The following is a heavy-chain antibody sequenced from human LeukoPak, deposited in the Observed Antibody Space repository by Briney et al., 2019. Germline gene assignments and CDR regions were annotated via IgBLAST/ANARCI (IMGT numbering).Heavy chain of an antibody. V-gene: IGHV3-23*01. CDR3: ARIYCSGGSCYYFDY. J-gene: IGHJ4*02. Sequence: GGSLRLSCAASGFTFSSYAMSWVRQAPGKGLEWVSAISGSGGSTYYADSVKGRFTISRDNSKNALYLQMNSLRAEDTAVYYCARIYCSGGSCYYFDYWGQGTLVTVSS. CDR2: ISGSGGST. CDR1: GFTFSSYA. D-gene: IGHD2-15*01.